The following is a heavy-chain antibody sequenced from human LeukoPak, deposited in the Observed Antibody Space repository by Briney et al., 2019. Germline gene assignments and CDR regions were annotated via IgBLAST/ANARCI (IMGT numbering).Heavy chain of an antibody. J-gene: IGHJ4*02. CDR3: ARGKYCSGGSCYQTDY. CDR2: INHSGST. CDR1: VGSFSGYY. V-gene: IGHV4-34*01. D-gene: IGHD2-15*01. Sequence: SETLSLTCAVYVGSFSGYYWSWIRQPPGKGLEWIGEINHSGSTNYNPSLKSRVTISVDTSKNQFSLKLSSVTAADTAVYYCARGKYCSGGSCYQTDYWGQGTLVTVSS.